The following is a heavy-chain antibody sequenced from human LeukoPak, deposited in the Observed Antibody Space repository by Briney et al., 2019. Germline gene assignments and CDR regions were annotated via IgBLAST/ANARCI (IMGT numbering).Heavy chain of an antibody. V-gene: IGHV2-5*01. CDR2: IYWNDDK. CDR1: GFSLSTSGVG. D-gene: IGHD3-3*01. J-gene: IGHJ4*02. CDR3: AHSIQDLPYYDFWSGPPFDY. Sequence: SGPTLVNPTQTLTLTCTFSGFSLSTSGVGVGWIRQPPGKALEWPALIYWNDDKRYSPSLKSRLTITKDTSKNQVVLTMTNMDPVDTATYYCAHSIQDLPYYDFWSGPPFDYWGQGTLVTVSS.